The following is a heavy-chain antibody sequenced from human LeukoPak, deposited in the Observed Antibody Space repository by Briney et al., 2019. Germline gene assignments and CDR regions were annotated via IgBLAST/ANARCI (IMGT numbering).Heavy chain of an antibody. J-gene: IGHJ4*02. V-gene: IGHV3-30-3*01. CDR3: AKGSGIYPGHLDS. CDR1: GFTFSSYA. CDR2: ISYDGSNK. Sequence: GGSLRLSCAASGFTFSSYAMHWVRQAPGKGLEWVAVISYDGSNKYYADSVEGRFTISRDNSKHTLFLQMNNLRAEDTAIYYCAKGSGIYPGHLDSWGQGTLVTVSS. D-gene: IGHD6-19*01.